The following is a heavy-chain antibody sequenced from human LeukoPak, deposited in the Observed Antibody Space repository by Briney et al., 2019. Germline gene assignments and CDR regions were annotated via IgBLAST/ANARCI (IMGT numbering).Heavy chain of an antibody. D-gene: IGHD3-10*01. CDR2: IYPVDSDI. CDR3: VRQGGSDGSGTEELDY. Sequence: GESLNISCKDSGYSFTSYWIGWVRQMPGKGLEWMGIIYPVDSDIRYSPSFEGHVTISVDKAFTTAYLQWRSLKASDTATYYCVRQGGSDGSGTEELDYWGQGTLVTVSS. CDR1: GYSFTSYW. V-gene: IGHV5-51*01. J-gene: IGHJ4*02.